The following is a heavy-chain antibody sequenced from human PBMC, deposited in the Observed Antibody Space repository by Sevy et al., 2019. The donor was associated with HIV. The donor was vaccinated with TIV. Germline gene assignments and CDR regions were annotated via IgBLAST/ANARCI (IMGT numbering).Heavy chain of an antibody. J-gene: IGHJ6*02. Sequence: ASVKDSCKASGYTFTDYYTHWVRQAPGQGLEWMGWIDPKSGGTKYAQKFKGRITMTRDTSISTAYLELSRLRSDDTAVYLCAREFYDSWSGPIDFFYGMDVWGQGTTVTVSS. CDR1: GYTFTDYY. CDR3: AREFYDSWSGPIDFFYGMDV. CDR2: IDPKSGGT. V-gene: IGHV1-2*02. D-gene: IGHD3-3*01.